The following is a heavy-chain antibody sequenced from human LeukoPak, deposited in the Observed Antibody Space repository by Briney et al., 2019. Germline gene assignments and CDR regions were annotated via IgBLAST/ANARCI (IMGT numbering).Heavy chain of an antibody. Sequence: KAGGSLRLSCAASGLTFSSYWMSWVRQAPGKGLEWVSSISSSSSYIYYADSVKGRFTISRDNAKNSLYLQMNSLRAEDTAVYYCARERLQNQLLSGLGYWGQGTLVTVSS. CDR3: ARERLQNQLLSGLGY. CDR1: GLTFSSYW. D-gene: IGHD2-2*01. CDR2: ISSSSSYI. V-gene: IGHV3-21*01. J-gene: IGHJ4*02.